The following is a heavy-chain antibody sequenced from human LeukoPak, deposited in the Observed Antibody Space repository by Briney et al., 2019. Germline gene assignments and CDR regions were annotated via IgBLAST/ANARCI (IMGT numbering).Heavy chain of an antibody. CDR1: GFSLSTSGMC. CDR3: ARIRVVAATGNAFDI. CDR2: IDWDDDK. Sequence: VSGPALVKPTQTLTLTCTFSGFSLSTSGMCVSWIRQPPGKALEWLARIDWDDDKYYSTSLKTRLIISKDTSKNQVVLTMTNMDPVDTATYYCARIRVVAATGNAFDIWGQGTMVTVSS. V-gene: IGHV2-70*11. D-gene: IGHD2-15*01. J-gene: IGHJ3*02.